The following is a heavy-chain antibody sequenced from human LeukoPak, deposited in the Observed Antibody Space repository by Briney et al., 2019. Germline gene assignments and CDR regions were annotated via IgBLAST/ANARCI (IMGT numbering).Heavy chain of an antibody. J-gene: IGHJ4*02. D-gene: IGHD2-2*01. CDR3: GRVDSSTGYSIDH. Sequence: PSETLSLTCTVSGGPISSYYWSWIRQPPGKGLEWIGYISYSGSTNYNPSLKSRVTISEDTSKKQISLKLSSVSAADTAVYYCGRVDSSTGYSIDHWGQGTLVTVSS. CDR1: GGPISSYY. CDR2: ISYSGST. V-gene: IGHV4-59*01.